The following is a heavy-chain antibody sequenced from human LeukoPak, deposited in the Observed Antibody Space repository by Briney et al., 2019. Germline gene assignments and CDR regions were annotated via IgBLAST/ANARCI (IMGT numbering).Heavy chain of an antibody. CDR3: ARDLGRTYYFDY. D-gene: IGHD1-26*01. V-gene: IGHV4-39*07. CDR2: IYYSGST. Sequence: SETLSLTCTVSGGSISSSSYYWGWIRQPPGKGLEWIGSIYYSGSTYYNPSLKSRVTISVDTSKNQFSLKLSSVTAADTAVYYCARDLGRTYYFDYWGQGTLVTVSS. J-gene: IGHJ4*02. CDR1: GGSISSSSYY.